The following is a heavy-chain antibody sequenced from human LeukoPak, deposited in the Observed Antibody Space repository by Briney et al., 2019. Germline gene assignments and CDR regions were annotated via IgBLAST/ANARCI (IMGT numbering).Heavy chain of an antibody. Sequence: ASVKVSCKVSGYTLTELSMHWVRQATGRGLACMGGFDSEHGETIYAQKFQGRVPMTEDTSTKTAYMGLRSVRSEDTAVYYCARDPWGGKVDYWGQGNLVTVSS. CDR3: ARDPWGGKVDY. V-gene: IGHV1-24*01. J-gene: IGHJ4*02. CDR1: GYTLTELS. CDR2: FDSEHGET. D-gene: IGHD4-23*01.